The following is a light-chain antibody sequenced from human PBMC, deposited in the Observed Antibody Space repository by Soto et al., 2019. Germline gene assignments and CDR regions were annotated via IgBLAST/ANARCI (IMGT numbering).Light chain of an antibody. Sequence: EIVLTQSPATLSLSPGERATLSCRASQSVSSYLAWYQQKPGQAPRLLIYDASNRATGIPARFSGSGSWTDFTITIISLVPEDFAVYYCQQRTNWPPRYTFGQGTKLEIK. CDR2: DAS. J-gene: IGKJ2*01. CDR1: QSVSSY. V-gene: IGKV3-11*01. CDR3: QQRTNWPPRYT.